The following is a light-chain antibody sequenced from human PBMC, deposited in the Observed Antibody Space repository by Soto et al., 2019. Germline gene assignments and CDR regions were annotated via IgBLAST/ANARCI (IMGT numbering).Light chain of an antibody. CDR2: GAS. V-gene: IGKV3D-20*02. CDR1: QSVSSSY. J-gene: IGKJ1*01. CDR3: QQRSTWPQT. Sequence: SVLTQSPGTLSLSPGERATLSCRASQSVSSSYLAWYQQKPGQAPRLLIYGASTRATGIPARFSGSGSGTDFSLTISSLEPEDFAVYYCQQRSTWPQTFGQGTKVDIK.